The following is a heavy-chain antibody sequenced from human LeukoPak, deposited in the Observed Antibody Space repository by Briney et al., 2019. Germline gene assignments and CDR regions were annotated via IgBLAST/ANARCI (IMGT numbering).Heavy chain of an antibody. CDR2: MYYSGST. CDR3: ARGPAAAVTFDY. D-gene: IGHD6-13*01. Sequence: PSETLSLTCTVSGGSFTSSSYYWGWIRQSPGRGLEWIGSMYYSGSTYYNPSLKSRVTISVDTSKNHFSLKLISVTAADTAVYYCARGPAAAVTFDYWGQGTLVTVSS. V-gene: IGHV4-39*02. CDR1: GGSFTSSSYY. J-gene: IGHJ4*02.